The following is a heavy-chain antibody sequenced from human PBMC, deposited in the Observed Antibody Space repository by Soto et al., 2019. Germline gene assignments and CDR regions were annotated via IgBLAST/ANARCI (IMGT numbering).Heavy chain of an antibody. CDR1: GGSISSYY. V-gene: IGHV4-4*07. J-gene: IGHJ6*02. CDR3: ARDGILGYCNSTSCYRYYGMDV. CDR2: IYTSGST. D-gene: IGHD2-2*01. Sequence: SETLSLTCTVSGGSISSYYWSWIRQPAGKGLEWIGRIYTSGSTNYNPSLKSRVTMSVDTSKNQFSLKLSSVTAADTAVYYCARDGILGYCNSTSCYRYYGMDVWGQGTTVTVSS.